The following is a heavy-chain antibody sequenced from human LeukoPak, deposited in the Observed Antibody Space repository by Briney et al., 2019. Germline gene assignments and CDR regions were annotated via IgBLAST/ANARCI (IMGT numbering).Heavy chain of an antibody. V-gene: IGHV4-4*09. D-gene: IGHD1-1*01. CDR1: GGSISSYY. Sequence: SETLSLTCNVSGGSISSYYWNWIRQPPGKGLEWIGYIYTSGGTNYNPSLKGRVAILVDTAKNQVSLKLSSVTAADTAVYYCAKMYKNFYVDVWGKGTTVTVSS. CDR3: AKMYKNFYVDV. CDR2: IYTSGGT. J-gene: IGHJ6*03.